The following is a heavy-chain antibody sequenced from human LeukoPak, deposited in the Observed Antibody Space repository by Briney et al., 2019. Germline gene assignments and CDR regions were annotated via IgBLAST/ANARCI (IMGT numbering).Heavy chain of an antibody. D-gene: IGHD2-2*02. V-gene: IGHV1-2*02. CDR3: ARESIVVVPAAISHYDS. J-gene: IGHJ4*02. CDR2: ISPKSGGT. CDR1: GYTFIDYY. Sequence: ASVKVSCKASGYTFIDYYIHWVRQAPGQGLEWMGWISPKSGGTKYAQKFQGRVTMTRETSISTAYMALSSLTSDDTAVYYCARESIVVVPAAISHYDSWGQGTLVAVSS.